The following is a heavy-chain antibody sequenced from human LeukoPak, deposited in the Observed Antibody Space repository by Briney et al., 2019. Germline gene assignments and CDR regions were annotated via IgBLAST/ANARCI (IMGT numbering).Heavy chain of an antibody. CDR1: GFTFSSYT. J-gene: IGHJ5*02. D-gene: IGHD6-19*01. CDR3: ARRVPAYSSGHNLNWFDP. V-gene: IGHV3-21*04. Sequence: GGSLRLSCAASGFTFSSYTMNWVRQAPGKGLEWVSSISISSSYIYYVDSLKGRFTISRDNAKNSLYLQMNSLRAEDTAMYFCARRVPAYSSGHNLNWFDPWGQGTLVTVSS. CDR2: ISISSSYI.